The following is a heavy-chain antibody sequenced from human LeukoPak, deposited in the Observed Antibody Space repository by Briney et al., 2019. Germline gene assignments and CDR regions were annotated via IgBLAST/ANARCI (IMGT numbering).Heavy chain of an antibody. CDR3: ARGPRITIFGVVMANDAFDI. CDR1: GYTFTSYG. CDR2: INPKSGGT. Sequence: ASVKVSCKASGYTFTSYGISWVRQAPGQGLEWMGWINPKSGGTVYAQKFQGRVTMTRDTSSSTAYVELSRLRFDDTVVYYCARGPRITIFGVVMANDAFDIWGQGTMVTVSS. J-gene: IGHJ3*02. D-gene: IGHD3-3*01. V-gene: IGHV1-2*02.